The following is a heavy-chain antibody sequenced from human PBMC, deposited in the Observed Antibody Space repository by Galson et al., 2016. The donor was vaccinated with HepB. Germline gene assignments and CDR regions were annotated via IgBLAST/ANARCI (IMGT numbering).Heavy chain of an antibody. V-gene: IGHV3-30*03. J-gene: IGHJ6*02. D-gene: IGHD3-9*01. Sequence: VRQAPGKGLEWVAVMSDDGSKKYYADSVKGRFTISRDNSKNTLYLQMNSLKPEDTALYYCARAYYDVLTDYDYGMDVWGQGTTVTVSS. CDR3: ARAYYDVLTDYDYGMDV. CDR2: MSDDGSKK.